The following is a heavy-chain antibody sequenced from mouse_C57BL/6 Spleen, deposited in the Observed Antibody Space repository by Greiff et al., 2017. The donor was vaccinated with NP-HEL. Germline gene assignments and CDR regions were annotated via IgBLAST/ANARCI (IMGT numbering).Heavy chain of an antibody. V-gene: IGHV1-59*01. CDR2: IDPSDSYT. D-gene: IGHD1-1*01. J-gene: IGHJ3*01. CDR3: AREGYGSSFAY. Sequence: VQLQQPGAELVRPGTSVKLSCKASGYTFTSYWMHWVKQRPGQGLEWIGVIDPSDSYTNYNQKFKGKATLTVDTSSSTAYMQLSSLTSEDSAVYYCAREGYGSSFAYWGQGTLVTVSA. CDR1: GYTFTSYW.